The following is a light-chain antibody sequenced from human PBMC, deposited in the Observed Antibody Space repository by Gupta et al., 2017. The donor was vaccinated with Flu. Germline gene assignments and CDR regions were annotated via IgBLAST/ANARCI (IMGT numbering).Light chain of an antibody. CDR1: KLGDKY. V-gene: IGLV3-1*01. J-gene: IGLJ2*01. CDR3: QAWDSSIHVV. CDR2: QDS. Sequence: SYELTPPPSVSVSPGQTASIPCSGDKLGDKYACWYQQKPGQSPVLVIYQDSKRPSGIPERFSGSNSGNTATLTISGTQAMDEADYYCQAWDSSIHVVFGGGTKLTVL.